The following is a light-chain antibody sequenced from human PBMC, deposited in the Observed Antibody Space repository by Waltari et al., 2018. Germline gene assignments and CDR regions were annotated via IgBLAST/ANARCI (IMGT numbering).Light chain of an antibody. CDR2: EVH. V-gene: IGLV2-8*01. CDR1: SSDVGIYHC. J-gene: IGLJ2*01. CDR3: SSYAGSDNFVV. Sequence: QSALTPPPSASGSPGPSVTISCTGPSSDVGIYHCVSWYQQHPGKAPNLIIFEVHKWPSGVLDRFSGSKSGNTASLTISGLRPEDEADYYCSSYAGSDNFVVFGGGTKLTVL.